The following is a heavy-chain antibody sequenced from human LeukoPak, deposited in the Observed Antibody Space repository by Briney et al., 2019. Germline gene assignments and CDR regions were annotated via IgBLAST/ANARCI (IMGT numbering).Heavy chain of an antibody. CDR3: AREASNWFDP. Sequence: DPSETLSLTCTVSGGSISSYYWIWIRQPPGKGLEWIGYIYYSGSTSYNPSLKSRVTISVDTSKNQFSLKLSSVTAADTAVYYCAREASNWFDPWGQGTLVTVSS. V-gene: IGHV4-59*01. CDR2: IYYSGST. J-gene: IGHJ5*02. CDR1: GGSISSYY.